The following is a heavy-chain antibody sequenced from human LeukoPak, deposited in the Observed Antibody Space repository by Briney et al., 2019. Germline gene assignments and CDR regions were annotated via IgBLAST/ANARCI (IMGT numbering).Heavy chain of an antibody. CDR2: TYSRSKVYN. CDR3: ARGTSSGWYYSFDY. D-gene: IGHD6-19*01. CDR1: GDSVSSSSAA. V-gene: IGHV6-1*01. J-gene: IGHJ4*02. Sequence: SQTLSFTCAISGDSVSSSSAAWNWIRQSPSRGLEWLGRTYSRSKVYNDYAVSVKSRITINPDTSKNQFSLQLNSVTPEDTAVYYCARGTSSGWYYSFDYWGQGTLVTVSS.